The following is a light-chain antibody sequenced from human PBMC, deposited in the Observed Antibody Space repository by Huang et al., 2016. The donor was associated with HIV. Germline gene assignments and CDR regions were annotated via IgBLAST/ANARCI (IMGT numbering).Light chain of an antibody. J-gene: IGKJ3*01. Sequence: EIVLTQSPATMSLSPGERATLSCRASQNISIFLAWYQQGAGQAPRLLIYGASNRATAIPAWCSGSGSGTDFTLTINNLEPGDFAVYYCQQRFTFGPGTKVDIK. CDR3: QQRFT. CDR2: GAS. CDR1: QNISIF. V-gene: IGKV3-11*01.